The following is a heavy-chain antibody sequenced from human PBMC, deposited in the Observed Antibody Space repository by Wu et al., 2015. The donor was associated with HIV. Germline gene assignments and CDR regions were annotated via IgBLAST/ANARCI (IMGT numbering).Heavy chain of an antibody. D-gene: IGHD2-15*01. CDR1: GYTFTRYG. CDR2: ISAYNGNT. CDR3: ARDRATDTHFYFDS. V-gene: IGHV1-18*01. J-gene: IGHJ4*02. Sequence: QDKLMQSGGEVKKAGASVKVSCKASGYTFTRYGINWVRQAPGQGLEWMGWISAYNGNTNYAQNFQGRVTMTTDTSTSTAYMELRSLRSEDTAVYYCARDRATDTHFYFDSWGQGTLVTVSS.